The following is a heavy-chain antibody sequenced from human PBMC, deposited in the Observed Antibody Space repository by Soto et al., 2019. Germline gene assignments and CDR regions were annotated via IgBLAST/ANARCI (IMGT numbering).Heavy chain of an antibody. V-gene: IGHV4-59*01. CDR2: IFSSGSP. J-gene: IGHJ6*03. CDR3: ARVAGISYSNPMDV. D-gene: IGHD2-15*01. Sequence: QVHLQESGPGLVRPSETLSLTCTVSGVSLQTYYWSCIRLPPGGGLEWIGYIFSSGSPNYYPSLRIRVTMSVETSTTRHSLKMSSVTASDTSVYYCARVAGISYSNPMDVWGKGTTVTVSS. CDR1: GVSLQTYY.